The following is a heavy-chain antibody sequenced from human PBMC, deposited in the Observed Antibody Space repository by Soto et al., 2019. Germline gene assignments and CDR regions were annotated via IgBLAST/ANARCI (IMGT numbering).Heavy chain of an antibody. CDR1: GFTFSSYS. CDR2: ISSSSSYI. CDR3: ARGFFLGYSYGLSFDY. J-gene: IGHJ4*02. D-gene: IGHD5-18*01. V-gene: IGHV3-21*01. Sequence: LRLSCAASGFTFSSYSMNWVRQAPGKGLEWVSSISSSSSYIYYADSVKGRFTISRDNAKNSLYLQMNSLRAEDTAVYYCARGFFLGYSYGLSFDYWGQGTLVTVSS.